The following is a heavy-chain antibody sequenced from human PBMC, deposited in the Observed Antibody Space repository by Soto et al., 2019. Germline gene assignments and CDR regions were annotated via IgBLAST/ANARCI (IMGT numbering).Heavy chain of an antibody. CDR1: GGTFSSYA. D-gene: IGHD3-16*01. CDR3: ALGAGSYVFDY. J-gene: IGHJ4*02. V-gene: IGHV1-69*06. Sequence: GASVKVPCKASGGTFSSYAISWVRQAPGQGLEWMGGIIPIFGTANYAQKFQGRVTITADKSTSAAYMELSSLRSEDTAVYYCALGAGSYVFDYWGQGTLVTVSS. CDR2: IIPIFGTA.